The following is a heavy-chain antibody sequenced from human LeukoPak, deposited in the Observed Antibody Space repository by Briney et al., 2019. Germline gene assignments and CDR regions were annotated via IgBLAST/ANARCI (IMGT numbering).Heavy chain of an antibody. CDR2: ISTSNSLT. CDR3: ARPTASYDTLDI. Sequence: GASVKVSCKASGYTFSSYGISWVRQAPGQGLEWVGWISTSNSLTRYPEKFQDRVTLTTDASTSTAYMELRSLRSDDAAVYHCARPTASYDTLDIWGQGTRVTVSS. V-gene: IGHV1-18*01. J-gene: IGHJ3*02. CDR1: GYTFSSYG. D-gene: IGHD1-26*01.